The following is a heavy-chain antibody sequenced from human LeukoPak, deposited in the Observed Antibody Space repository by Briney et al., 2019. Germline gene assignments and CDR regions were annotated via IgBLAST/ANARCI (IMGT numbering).Heavy chain of an antibody. CDR1: GGSFSGYY. CDR2: INHSGST. V-gene: IGHV4-34*01. Sequence: SETLSLTCAVYGGSFSGYYWSWIRQPPGKGLEWIGEINHSGSTNYNPSLKSRVTISVDTSKNQFSLKLSSVTAADTAVYYCARASRGYSYGYYHYYYMDVWGKGTTVTISS. D-gene: IGHD5-18*01. CDR3: ARASRGYSYGYYHYYYMDV. J-gene: IGHJ6*03.